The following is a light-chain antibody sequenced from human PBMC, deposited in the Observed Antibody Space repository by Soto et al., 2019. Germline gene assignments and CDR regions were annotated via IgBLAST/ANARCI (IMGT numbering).Light chain of an antibody. CDR2: DTS. Sequence: EIALTQSPGTLSLSAGERATLSCRASQTLSNSFIAWYQHKPGQAPRLLVYDTSTRATGIPDRYSGSGSGTDFTLTISRLEPEDFAVFFCQQYGTSEIIFGQGTRLEI. J-gene: IGKJ5*01. V-gene: IGKV3-20*01. CDR3: QQYGTSEII. CDR1: QTLSNSF.